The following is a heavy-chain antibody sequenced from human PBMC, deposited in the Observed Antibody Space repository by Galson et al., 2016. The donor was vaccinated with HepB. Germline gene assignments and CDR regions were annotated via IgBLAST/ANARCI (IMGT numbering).Heavy chain of an antibody. CDR2: FDPDDGEI. Sequence: SVKVSCKVSGDTLTELSMHWVRQAPGKGLEWMGGFDPDDGEIIYAQKFQGRVTMTEDPPTGTAYMELSSLRSEDTAIYYCATDQYDSGSEEVWGQGTTVTVSS. CDR3: ATDQYDSGSEEV. D-gene: IGHD3-10*01. CDR1: GDTLTELS. V-gene: IGHV1-24*01. J-gene: IGHJ6*02.